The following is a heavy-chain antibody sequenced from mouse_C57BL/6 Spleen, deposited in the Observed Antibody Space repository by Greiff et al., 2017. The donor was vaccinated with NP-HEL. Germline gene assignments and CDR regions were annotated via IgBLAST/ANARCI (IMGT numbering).Heavy chain of an antibody. CDR3: ARRESPITNYAMDY. V-gene: IGHV2-2*01. J-gene: IGHJ4*01. D-gene: IGHD2-4*01. CDR2: IWSGGST. CDR1: GFSLTSYG. Sequence: VHLVESGPGLVQPSQSLSITCTVSGFSLTSYGVHWVRQSPGKGLEWLGVIWSGGSTDYNAAFISRLSISKDNSKSQVFFKMNSLQADDTAIYYCARRESPITNYAMDYWGQGTSVTVSS.